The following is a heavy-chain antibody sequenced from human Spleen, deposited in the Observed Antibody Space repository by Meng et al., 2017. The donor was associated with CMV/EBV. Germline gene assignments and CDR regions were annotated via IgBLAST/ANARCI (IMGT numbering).Heavy chain of an antibody. V-gene: IGHV4-34*01. CDR2: INHSGST. Sequence: GDFSGHYWNWIRQPPGKGLEWIGEINHSGSTNYNPSLKSRVTISVDMSKNQFSLKLTSVTAADAAVYYCARGRRSLSGVVIPRFDPWGQGTLVTVSS. D-gene: IGHD3-3*01. CDR3: ARGRRSLSGVVIPRFDP. J-gene: IGHJ5*02. CDR1: GDFSGHY.